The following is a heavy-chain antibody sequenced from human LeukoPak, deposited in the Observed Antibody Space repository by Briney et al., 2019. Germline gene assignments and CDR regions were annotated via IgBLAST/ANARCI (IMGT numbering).Heavy chain of an antibody. V-gene: IGHV4-34*01. D-gene: IGHD3-9*01. CDR3: ARARGDILTGYYNGY. Sequence: PSETLSLTCAVYGGSFSGYYWSWIRPPPGKGLEWIGEINHSGSTNYNPSLKSRVTISVDTSKNQFSLKLSSVTAADTAVYYCARARGDILTGYYNGYWGQGTLVTVSS. CDR1: GGSFSGYY. J-gene: IGHJ4*02. CDR2: INHSGST.